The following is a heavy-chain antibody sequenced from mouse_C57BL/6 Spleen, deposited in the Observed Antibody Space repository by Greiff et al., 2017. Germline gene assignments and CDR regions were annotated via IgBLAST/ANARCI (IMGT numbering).Heavy chain of an antibody. CDR2: ISSGGDYI. CDR3: TRDYGSSYPWYYDG. V-gene: IGHV5-9-1*02. J-gene: IGHJ1*03. Sequence: EVKLVESGEGLVKPGGSLKLSCAASGFTFSSYAMSWVRQTPEKRLEWVAYISSGGDYIYYADTVKGRFTISRDNARNTLYLQMSSLKSEDTAMYYCTRDYGSSYPWYYDGWGTGTTVTASS. D-gene: IGHD1-1*01. CDR1: GFTFSSYA.